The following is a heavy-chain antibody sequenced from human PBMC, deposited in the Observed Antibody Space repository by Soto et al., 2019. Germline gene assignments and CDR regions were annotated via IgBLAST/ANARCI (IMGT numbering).Heavy chain of an antibody. CDR1: GFAFRSYN. J-gene: IGHJ4*02. CDR3: ASATVVAGTFDF. CDR2: ISSGSSNN. D-gene: IGHD2-15*01. V-gene: IGHV3-21*01. Sequence: EVQLVESGGGLVKPGGSLTLSCAGSGFAFRSYNMNWVRQPPGKGLEWVASISSGSSNNYYADSVKGRFTISRDNAKDSLYLQMDSPRAEDSAVYYCASATVVAGTFDFWGQGTLLTVSS.